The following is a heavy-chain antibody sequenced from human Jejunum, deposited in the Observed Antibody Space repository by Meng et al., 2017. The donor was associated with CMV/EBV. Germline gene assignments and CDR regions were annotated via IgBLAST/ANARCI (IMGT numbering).Heavy chain of an antibody. D-gene: IGHD6-19*01. J-gene: IGHJ6*02. V-gene: IGHV3-30*02. CDR1: YG. CDR3: AKEDGTYTSGWPSYYYGMDV. CDR2: IRYDGSDK. Sequence: YGMHWVSQAPGKGLEWVAYIRYDGSDKYYTDAVKGRFTISRDNSQSTLYLQMNSLRAEDTALYYCAKEDGTYTSGWPSYYYGMDVWGRGTTVTVSS.